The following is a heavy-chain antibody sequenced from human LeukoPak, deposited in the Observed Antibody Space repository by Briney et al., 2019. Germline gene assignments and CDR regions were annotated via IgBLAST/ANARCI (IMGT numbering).Heavy chain of an antibody. V-gene: IGHV3-48*03. D-gene: IGHD6-19*01. CDR2: ISSRGDTI. J-gene: IGHJ5*02. CDR3: ARGYASAWCDH. Sequence: GGSLRLSCAGSGFTFSSYGMSWVRQAPGKGLEWVSYISSRGDTIYYADSVRGRFTLYRDNAKNSLYLQMNSLRAEDTAVYYCARGYASAWCDHWGQGALVTVSS. CDR1: GFTFSSYG.